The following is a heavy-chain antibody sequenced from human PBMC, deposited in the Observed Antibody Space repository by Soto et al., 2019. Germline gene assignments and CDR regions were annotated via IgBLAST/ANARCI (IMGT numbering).Heavy chain of an antibody. D-gene: IGHD6-6*01. V-gene: IGHV3-23*01. J-gene: IGHJ4*02. CDR3: AKDLGSSPPGDF. CDR2: ISVSGGNT. Sequence: EVQLLEYGGGLVQPGGSLRLSCAASGFTFSTNAMGWVRQAPGKGLEWVASISVSGGNTYYPDSVKGRFTISRDISKNTLYLQMNSLRAEDTALYYCAKDLGSSPPGDFWGQGTLVTVSS. CDR1: GFTFSTNA.